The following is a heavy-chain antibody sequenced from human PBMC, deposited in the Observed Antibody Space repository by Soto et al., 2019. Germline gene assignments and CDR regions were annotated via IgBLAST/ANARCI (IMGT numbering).Heavy chain of an antibody. D-gene: IGHD3-22*01. CDR1: GFTFSSYA. CDR3: ANYYDSSGPSDNFDY. J-gene: IGHJ4*02. CDR2: ISGSGGST. Sequence: GGSLRLSCAASGFTFSSYAMSWVRQAPGKGLEWVSAISGSGGSTYYADSVKGRFTISRDNSKNTLYLQMNSLRAEDTAVYYCANYYDSSGPSDNFDYWGQGTLVTVPS. V-gene: IGHV3-23*01.